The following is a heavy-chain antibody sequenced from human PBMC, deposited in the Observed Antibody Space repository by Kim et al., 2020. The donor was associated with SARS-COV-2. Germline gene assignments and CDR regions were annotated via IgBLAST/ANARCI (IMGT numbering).Heavy chain of an antibody. CDR2: TYYRSKWFN. CDR3: ANGGSGLGGMNV. V-gene: IGHV6-1*01. D-gene: IGHD3-16*01. Sequence: SQTLSLTCAISGDSVSSNNAAWNWIRQSPSRGLEWLGRTYYRSKWFNDYALSVKSRITINPDTFKNHFSLQLSSVTPEDTAVYYCANGGSGLGGMNVWGQGTTVTVSS. J-gene: IGHJ6*02. CDR1: GDSVSSNNAA.